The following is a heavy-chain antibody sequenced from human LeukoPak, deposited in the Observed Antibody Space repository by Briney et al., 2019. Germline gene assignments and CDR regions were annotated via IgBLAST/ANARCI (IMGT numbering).Heavy chain of an antibody. CDR3: ARGLIAVAGVAFDP. D-gene: IGHD6-19*01. CDR2: IYYSGST. J-gene: IGHJ5*02. CDR1: GGSISSYY. V-gene: IGHV4-59*01. Sequence: SETLSLTCTVSGGSISSYYWSWIRQPPGKGLEWIGYIYYSGSTNYNPSLKSRVTISVDTSKNQFSLKLSSVTAADTAVYYCARGLIAVAGVAFDPWGQGTLVTVSS.